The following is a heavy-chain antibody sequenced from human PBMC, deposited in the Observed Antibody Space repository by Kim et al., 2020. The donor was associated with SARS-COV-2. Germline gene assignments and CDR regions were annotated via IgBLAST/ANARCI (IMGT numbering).Heavy chain of an antibody. V-gene: IGHV1-3*01. CDR2: INAANGNT. J-gene: IGHJ4*02. CDR1: GYTFTSYA. Sequence: ASVNVSCKASGYTFTSYAMHWMRQAPGQRLEWMGWINAANGNTKYSQNFQGRVTITRDTSASTAYMELSSLRSEDTAVYYCARRLVVTYGTAEYYFDYWGQGTLVTVSA. D-gene: IGHD3-9*01. CDR3: ARRLVVTYGTAEYYFDY.